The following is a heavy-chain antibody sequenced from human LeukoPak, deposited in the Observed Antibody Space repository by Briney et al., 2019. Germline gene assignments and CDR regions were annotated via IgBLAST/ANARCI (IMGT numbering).Heavy chain of an antibody. CDR1: GYTFTSYD. D-gene: IGHD3-22*01. CDR3: ARGVARTYYYDSSGYYS. J-gene: IGHJ4*02. V-gene: IGHV1-8*01. CDR2: MNPNSGNT. Sequence: ASVKVSCKASGYTFTSYDINWVRQATGQGLEWMGWMNPNSGNTGYAQKFQGRVTMTRNTSISTAYMELSSLRSEDTAVYYCARGVARTYYYDSSGYYSWGQGTLVTVSS.